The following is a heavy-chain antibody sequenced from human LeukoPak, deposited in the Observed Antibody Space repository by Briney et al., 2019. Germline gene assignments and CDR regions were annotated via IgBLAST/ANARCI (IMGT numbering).Heavy chain of an antibody. CDR1: GGSISSGDYY. V-gene: IGHV4-30-4*01. D-gene: IGHD2-8*01. J-gene: IGHJ4*02. Sequence: SQTLSLTCTVSGGSISSGDYYWSWTRQPPGKGLEWIGYIYYSGSTYYNPSLKSRVTISVDTSKNQFSLKLSSVTAADTAVYYCARARASPCTNGVCYTRYYFDYWGQGTLVTVSS. CDR2: IYYSGST. CDR3: ARARASPCTNGVCYTRYYFDY.